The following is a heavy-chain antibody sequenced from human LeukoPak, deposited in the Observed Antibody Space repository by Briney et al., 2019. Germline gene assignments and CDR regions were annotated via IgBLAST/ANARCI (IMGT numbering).Heavy chain of an antibody. CDR2: ISGSGGST. Sequence: GGSLRLSCAASGFTFIGAWMSWVRQAPGKRLEWVSAISGSGGSTYYADSVKGRFTISRDNSKNTLYLQMNSLRAEDTAVYYCAKDRFGNNWFDPWGQGTLVTVSS. D-gene: IGHD3-10*01. CDR1: GFTFIGAW. CDR3: AKDRFGNNWFDP. V-gene: IGHV3-23*01. J-gene: IGHJ5*02.